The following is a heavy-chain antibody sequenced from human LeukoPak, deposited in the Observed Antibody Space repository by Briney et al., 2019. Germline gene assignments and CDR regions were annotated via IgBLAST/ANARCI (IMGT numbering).Heavy chain of an antibody. CDR1: GYTFTGYY. CDR2: INPKNGGT. V-gene: IGHV1-2*02. CDR3: ARTPNSGSYYNSLHIDY. D-gene: IGHD3-10*01. J-gene: IGHJ4*02. Sequence: GASVKVSCKASGYTFTGYYMHWVRQAPGQGLEWMGWINPKNGGTNYPQKFQGRVTMTRDTSISTAYMELSRLRSDDTAVYYCARTPNSGSYYNSLHIDYWGQGTLVTVSS.